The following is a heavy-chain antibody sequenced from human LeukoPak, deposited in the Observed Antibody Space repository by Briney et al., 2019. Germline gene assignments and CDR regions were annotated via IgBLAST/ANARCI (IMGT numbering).Heavy chain of an antibody. CDR3: AKAEGVYYDILTGYSYYFDY. CDR2: ISGSGGST. V-gene: IGHV3-23*01. CDR1: GFTFSSYA. Sequence: GGSLRLSCAASGFTFSSYAMSWVRQAPGKGLEWVSAISGSGGSTYYADSVKGRFTISRDNYKNTLYLQMNSLRAEDTAVYYCAKAEGVYYDILTGYSYYFDYWGQGTLVTVSS. D-gene: IGHD3-9*01. J-gene: IGHJ4*02.